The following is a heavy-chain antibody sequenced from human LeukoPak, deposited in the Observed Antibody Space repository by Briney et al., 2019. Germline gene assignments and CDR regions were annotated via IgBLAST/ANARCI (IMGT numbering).Heavy chain of an antibody. CDR1: GFTFSSYG. CDR3: AKYCSSTSCHGAFDY. CDR2: IRYDGSNK. J-gene: IGHJ4*02. Sequence: PGGSLRLSCAASGFTFSSYGMHWVRQAPGKGLEWVAFIRYDGSNKYYADSVKGRLTISRDNSKNTLYLQMNSLRAEDTAVYYCAKYCSSTSCHGAFDYWGQGTLVTVSS. D-gene: IGHD2-2*01. V-gene: IGHV3-30*02.